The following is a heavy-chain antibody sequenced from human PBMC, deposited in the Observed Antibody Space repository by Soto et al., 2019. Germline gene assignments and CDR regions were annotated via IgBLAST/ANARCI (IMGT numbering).Heavy chain of an antibody. V-gene: IGHV4-30-4*01. CDR3: ARGRYCLTGRCFPNWFDS. D-gene: IGHD7-27*01. Sequence: PSETLSLTCTVFGGPISSGDYYWSWIRQPPGKGLEWIGYIYYSGSTHYNPSLKSRVTISVDTSKNQFSLKLNSVTAADTAVYYCARGRYCLTGRCFPNWFDSWGQGALVTVS. CDR1: GGPISSGDYY. J-gene: IGHJ5*01. CDR2: IYYSGST.